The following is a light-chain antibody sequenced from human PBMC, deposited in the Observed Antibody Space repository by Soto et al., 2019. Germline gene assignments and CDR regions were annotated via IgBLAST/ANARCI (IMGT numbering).Light chain of an antibody. Sequence: ELVLTQSPATLSVSPGERASLSCRADQSVSDDLAWYQQKPGQAPRLLFYGVSTRATGIPVRFSASGSGTEYTLTISSLQSEDFADYYCQQYNHCPRGYTFGQGTPLQSK. V-gene: IGKV3-15*01. J-gene: IGKJ2*01. CDR1: QSVSDD. CDR3: QQYNHCPRGYT. CDR2: GVS.